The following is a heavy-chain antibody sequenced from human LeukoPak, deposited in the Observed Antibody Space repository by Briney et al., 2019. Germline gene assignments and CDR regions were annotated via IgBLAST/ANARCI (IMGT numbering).Heavy chain of an antibody. CDR2: IYYSGST. CDR1: GGSISSYY. Sequence: KPSETLSLTCTVSGGSISSYYWSWIRQPPGKGLEWIGYIYYSGSTYYNPSLKSRVTISVDTSKNQFSLKLSSVTAADTAVYYCARAVAGKVDYWGQGTLVTVSS. CDR3: ARAVAGKVDY. D-gene: IGHD6-19*01. V-gene: IGHV4-59*06. J-gene: IGHJ4*02.